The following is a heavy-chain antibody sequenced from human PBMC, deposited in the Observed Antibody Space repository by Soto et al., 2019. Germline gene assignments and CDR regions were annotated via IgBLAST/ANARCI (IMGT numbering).Heavy chain of an antibody. D-gene: IGHD3-10*01. CDR1: GGTFSSYT. Sequence: QVQLVQSGAEVKKPGSSVKVSCKASGGTFSSYTISWVRQAPGQGLEWMGRIIPILGIANYAQKFQGRVTISADKSTSTAYMELSSVRSEDTAVYYSARFRVAGSGSYYKGYFDYWGQGTLVTVSS. V-gene: IGHV1-69*02. J-gene: IGHJ4*02. CDR2: IIPILGIA. CDR3: ARFRVAGSGSYYKGYFDY.